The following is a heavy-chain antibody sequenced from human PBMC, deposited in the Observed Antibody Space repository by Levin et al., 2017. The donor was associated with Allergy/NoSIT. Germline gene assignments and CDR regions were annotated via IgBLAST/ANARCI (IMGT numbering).Heavy chain of an antibody. V-gene: IGHV1-69*13. D-gene: IGHD3-10*01. CDR1: FFPLIPSP. Sequence: SVNLSFNSFFFPLIPSPLLWVRQAPGQGLEWMGGIIPAFASTNYAQKFQGRVTITSSASTRTAYMELRSLRSEDTAVYFCARPRGGFYGSGSFDSWGQGTLVTVSS. J-gene: IGHJ4*02. CDR2: IIPAFAST. CDR3: ARPRGGFYGSGSFDS.